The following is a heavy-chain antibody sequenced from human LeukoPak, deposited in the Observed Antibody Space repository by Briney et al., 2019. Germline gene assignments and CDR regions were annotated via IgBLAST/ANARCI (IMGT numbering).Heavy chain of an antibody. CDR3: ATAPHRRTRHDY. CDR2: INPSGGST. Sequence: ASVKVSCKASGYTFTSYDMHWVRQAPGQGLEWMGKINPSGGSTSYAQKFEGRVTMTRDTSTSTIYIEPRSLTSAYPAVHSCATAPHRRTRHDYWGPGTLVTVSS. V-gene: IGHV1-46*01. CDR1: GYTFTSYD. J-gene: IGHJ4*02.